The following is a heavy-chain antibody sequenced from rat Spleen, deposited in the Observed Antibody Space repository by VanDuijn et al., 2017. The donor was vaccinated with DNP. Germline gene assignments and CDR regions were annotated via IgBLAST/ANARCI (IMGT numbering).Heavy chain of an antibody. CDR1: GLTFSDHN. V-gene: IGHV5-27*01. CDR2: ISTAGGST. D-gene: IGHD1-12*02. Sequence: EVQLVESGGGLVQPGRSLKLSCAVSGLTFSDHNMAWVRQAPTKGLEWVAYISTAGGSTYYRDSVKGRFTISRDNAKSTLYLQMDSLRSEDTATYYCTVDRDGSYGVAYWGQGTLVTVSS. CDR3: TVDRDGSYGVAY. J-gene: IGHJ3*01.